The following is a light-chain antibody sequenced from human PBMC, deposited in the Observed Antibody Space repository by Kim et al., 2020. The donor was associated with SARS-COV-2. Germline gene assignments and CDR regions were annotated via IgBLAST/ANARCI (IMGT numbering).Light chain of an antibody. CDR1: SSDVGSYNR. J-gene: IGLJ1*01. CDR2: KVS. CDR3: SSYTSSSTYV. V-gene: IGLV2-18*02. Sequence: GQSAPISGTGTSSDVGSYNRVSWYQPPPGTAPKLMIYKVSNRPSGVPDRFSGSKTGNTASLTISGLQAEDEADYYCSSYTSSSTYVFGTGTKVTVL.